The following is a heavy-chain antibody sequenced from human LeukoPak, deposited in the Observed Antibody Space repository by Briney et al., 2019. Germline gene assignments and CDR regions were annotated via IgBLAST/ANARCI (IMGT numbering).Heavy chain of an antibody. CDR3: ARGPVRLAWPFDY. D-gene: IGHD3-9*01. CDR2: INHTGST. Sequence: SETLSLTCSFQGASLSGAYWTWIRQPPGKGLEWIGEINHTGSTNYNPSLKSRVTMSADTPKNQFSLNLTSVTAADTAVYYCARGPVRLAWPFDYWGQGTLVTVSS. CDR1: GASLSGAY. V-gene: IGHV4-34*01. J-gene: IGHJ4*02.